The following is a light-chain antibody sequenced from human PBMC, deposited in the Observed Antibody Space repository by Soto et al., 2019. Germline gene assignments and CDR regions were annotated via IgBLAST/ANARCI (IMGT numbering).Light chain of an antibody. CDR1: QGIRHD. CDR2: SAS. V-gene: IGKV1-17*01. Sequence: DIQMTQSPSSLSASVGDRVTITCRASQGIRHDLGWYQQKPGKAPKRLIYSASSLQSGVPPRFSGSGSGTEFTLTISSLEPEDFAVYYCQQRSIWPPVTFGGGTKVDIK. J-gene: IGKJ4*01. CDR3: QQRSIWPPVT.